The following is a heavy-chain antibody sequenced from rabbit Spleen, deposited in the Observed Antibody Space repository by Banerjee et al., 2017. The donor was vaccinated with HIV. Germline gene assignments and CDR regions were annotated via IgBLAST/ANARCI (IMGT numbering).Heavy chain of an antibody. CDR3: AREAAYYFVL. D-gene: IGHD4-1*01. CDR1: GFSFSSGYD. J-gene: IGHJ4*01. Sequence: QSLEESGGGLVKPGASLTLTCKASGFSFSSGYDMCWVRQAPGKGPEWIACIYAGSGSAYYATWAKGRFTISKTSSTTVTLQMTSLTAADTATYFCAREAAYYFVLWGPGTLVTVS. V-gene: IGHV1S40*01. CDR2: IYAGSGSA.